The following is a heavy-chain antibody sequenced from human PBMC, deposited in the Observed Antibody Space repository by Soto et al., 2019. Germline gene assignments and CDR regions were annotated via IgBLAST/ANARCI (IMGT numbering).Heavy chain of an antibody. CDR1: GFTFGDYA. CDR2: IRSKAYGGTT. J-gene: IGHJ5*02. CDR3: TRDLWGSYSTLRS. D-gene: IGHD1-26*01. Sequence: GGSLRLSCTASGFTFGDYAMSWFRQAPGKGLEWVGVIRSKAYGGTTEYAASVKGRLTISKDDSKSIAYMQMNSLKTEDTAVYYCTRDLWGSYSTLRSWGQGTLVTVSS. V-gene: IGHV3-49*03.